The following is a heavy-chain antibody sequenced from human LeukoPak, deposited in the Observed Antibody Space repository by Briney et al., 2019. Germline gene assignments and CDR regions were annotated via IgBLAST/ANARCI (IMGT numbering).Heavy chain of an antibody. V-gene: IGHV1-18*01. D-gene: IGHD6-13*01. Sequence: GASVKVSCKASGYTFTSYIISWVRQAPGQGLEWMGWINAYNGNTDYAQRVQGRVTMITDTSTSTAYMEVRSLRSDDTAVYYCARDRHIAAAVYYYYMDVWGKGTPVTVSS. CDR3: ARDRHIAAAVYYYYMDV. J-gene: IGHJ6*03. CDR2: INAYNGNT. CDR1: GYTFTSYI.